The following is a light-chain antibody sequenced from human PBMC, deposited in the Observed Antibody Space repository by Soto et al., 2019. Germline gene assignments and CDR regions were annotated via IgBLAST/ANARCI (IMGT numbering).Light chain of an antibody. J-gene: IGKJ2*01. CDR3: QQYYSYPPT. Sequence: TQSPGTLSLSPGERATLSCRASQSVSSSYLAWYQQKPGKAPKLLIYAASTLQSGVPSRFSGSGSGTDFTLTISCLQSEDFATYYCQQYYSYPPTFGQGTKLEIK. CDR2: AAS. CDR1: QSVSSSY. V-gene: IGKV1-8*01.